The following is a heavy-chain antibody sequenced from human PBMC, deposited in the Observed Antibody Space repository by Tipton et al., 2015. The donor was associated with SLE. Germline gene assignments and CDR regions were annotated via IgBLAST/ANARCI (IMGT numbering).Heavy chain of an antibody. CDR2: VRSKANSHAT. CDR3: ARHGYDSGFDF. Sequence: SLRLSCVASGFTFSGSAIHWVRQASGKGLEWVGRVRSKANSHATGYAASVRGRFIISRDDSKNTAFLQRNSLKTEDTAVYYCARHGYDSGFDFWGQGTPVTVSS. V-gene: IGHV3-73*01. CDR1: GFTFSGSA. J-gene: IGHJ4*02. D-gene: IGHD3-22*01.